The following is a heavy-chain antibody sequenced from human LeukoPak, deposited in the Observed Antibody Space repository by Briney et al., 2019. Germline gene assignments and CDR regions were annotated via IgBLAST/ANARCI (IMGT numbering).Heavy chain of an antibody. CDR2: IWADGAP. CDR3: ARGRDSRGYQFMGFDS. J-gene: IGHJ4*02. CDR1: GASISSGSYY. D-gene: IGHD3-22*01. V-gene: IGHV4-61*02. Sequence: SQTLSLTCTVSGASISSGSYYWGWIRQPAGKGLEWIGRIWADGAPTYRPSLKSRVTISVDTSKNQFSLRLSSVTAADTAVYYCARGRDSRGYQFMGFDSWGQGTLITVSS.